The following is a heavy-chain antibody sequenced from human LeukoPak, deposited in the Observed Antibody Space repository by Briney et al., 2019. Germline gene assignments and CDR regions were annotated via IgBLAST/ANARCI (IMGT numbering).Heavy chain of an antibody. CDR1: GGSISTYY. J-gene: IGHJ4*02. CDR3: ARRTARKGVYSFDY. Sequence: SETLSLTCTVSGGSISTYYWSWIRQPPGKGLEWIGYVYYSGGTNYNPSLKSRVTISVDTSKNQFSLKLNSVTAADTAVYYCARRTARKGVYSFDYWGQGILVTVSS. CDR2: VYYSGGT. V-gene: IGHV4-59*08. D-gene: IGHD2-8*01.